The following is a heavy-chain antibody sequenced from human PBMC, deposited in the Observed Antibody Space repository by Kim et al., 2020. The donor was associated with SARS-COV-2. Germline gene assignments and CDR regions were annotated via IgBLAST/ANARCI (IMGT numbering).Heavy chain of an antibody. CDR2: INHSGDI. J-gene: IGHJ5*01. Sequence: SETLSLTGAVYGGTFSGYYWTWIRQSPGKGLEWIGEINHSGDINYNPSLKSRLTMSVDTSKNQVSLKLRSVTAADTAVYYCARGRRLLGTLTGSGWFDSWGQGTLVTVSS. CDR1: GGTFSGYY. CDR3: ARGRRLLGTLTGSGWFDS. V-gene: IGHV4-34*01. D-gene: IGHD3-9*01.